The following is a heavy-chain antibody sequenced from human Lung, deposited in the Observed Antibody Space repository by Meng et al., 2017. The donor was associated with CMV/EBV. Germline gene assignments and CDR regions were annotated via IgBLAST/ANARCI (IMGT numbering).Heavy chain of an antibody. CDR2: VYYTGDT. V-gene: IGHV4-39*07. CDR1: GGSISSSSYY. CDR3: VRETGGSSSTC. D-gene: IGHD1-26*01. J-gene: IGHJ4*02. Sequence: GSLRLXXTISGGSISSSSYYWAWIRQPPEKGLEWIGSVYYTGDTYYSPSLKSRVTISIDTSKNQFSLKVNSVTDADTAVYYCVRETGGSSSTCWGQGTLVTVSS.